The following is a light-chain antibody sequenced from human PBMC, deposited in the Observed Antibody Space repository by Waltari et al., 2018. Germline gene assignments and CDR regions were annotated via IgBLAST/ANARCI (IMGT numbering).Light chain of an antibody. CDR3: SSYASTNSHV. Sequence: QSALTQPASVSGSPGQSISIPCTGTSSDVGGYNYVSWYQKHPGQAPKLVIFEVYNRPSGVSDRFSGSKSGNTASLTISGLQADDESDYYCSSYASTNSHVFGTGTRVTVL. CDR2: EVY. J-gene: IGLJ1*01. V-gene: IGLV2-14*01. CDR1: SSDVGGYNY.